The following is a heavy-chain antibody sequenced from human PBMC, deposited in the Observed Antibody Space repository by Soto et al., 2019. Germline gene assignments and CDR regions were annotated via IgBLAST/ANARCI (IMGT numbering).Heavy chain of an antibody. CDR2: IYYSGST. J-gene: IGHJ4*02. CDR3: AKGLRHIVVVTAYIGGRGVDYFDY. V-gene: IGHV4-59*01. Sequence: SETLSLTCTVSGGSISSYYWSWIRQPPGKGLEWIGYIYYSGSTNYNPSLKSRVTISVDTSKNQFSLKLSSVTAADTAVYYCAKGLRHIVVVTAYIGGRGVDYFDYWGQGTLVTVSS. D-gene: IGHD2-21*02. CDR1: GGSISSYY.